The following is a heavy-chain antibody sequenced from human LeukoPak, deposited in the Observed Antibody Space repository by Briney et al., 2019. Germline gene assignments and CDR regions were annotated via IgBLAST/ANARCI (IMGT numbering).Heavy chain of an antibody. CDR1: GYTFTSYG. CDR2: ISAYNGNT. D-gene: IGHD3-10*01. V-gene: IGHV1-18*01. J-gene: IGHJ3*02. Sequence: ASVKVSCKASGYTFTSYGISWVRQAPGQGLEWMGWISAYNGNTNYAQKLQGRVTMTTDTSTSTAYMELRSLRSDDTAVYYCAREAMVRGPRDAFDIWGQGTMVTVSS. CDR3: AREAMVRGPRDAFDI.